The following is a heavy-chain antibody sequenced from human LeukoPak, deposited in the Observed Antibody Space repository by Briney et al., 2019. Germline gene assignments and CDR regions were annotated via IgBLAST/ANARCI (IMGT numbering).Heavy chain of an antibody. CDR3: ARGPRQARYGSGSYYKRNAFDI. CDR1: GGSSSGYY. V-gene: IGHV4-34*01. CDR2: INHSGST. J-gene: IGHJ3*02. D-gene: IGHD3-10*01. Sequence: SETLSLTCAVYGGSSSGYYWSWIRQPPGKGLEWIGEINHSGSTNYNPSLKSRVTISVDTSKNQFSLKLSSVTAADTAVYYCARGPRQARYGSGSYYKRNAFDIWGQGTMVTVSS.